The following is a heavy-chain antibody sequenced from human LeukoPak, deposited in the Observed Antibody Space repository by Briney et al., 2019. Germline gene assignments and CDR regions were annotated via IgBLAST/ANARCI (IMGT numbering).Heavy chain of an antibody. CDR1: GYTFTSYY. CDR3: ARGGEAAAGKVFDP. D-gene: IGHD6-13*01. V-gene: IGHV1-46*01. J-gene: IGHJ5*02. Sequence: GASVKVSCKASGYTFTSYYMHWVRQAAGQGLEWRGVINPSGGSTSYAQNFQGRITMTRDTSTSTVYMELSSLRSEDTAVYYCARGGEAAAGKVFDPWGQGTLVTVSS. CDR2: INPSGGST.